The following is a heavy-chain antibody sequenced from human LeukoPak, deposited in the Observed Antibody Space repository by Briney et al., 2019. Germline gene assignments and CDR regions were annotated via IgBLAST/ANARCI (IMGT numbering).Heavy chain of an antibody. V-gene: IGHV1-3*01. D-gene: IGHD6-19*01. CDR1: GYTFTSYA. J-gene: IGHJ4*02. Sequence: ASVKVSCKASGYTFTSYAMHWVRQAPGQRLEWMGWINAGNGNTKYSQKFQGRVTITRNTSISTAYMELSSLRSEDTAVYYCARVDQYSSGWYGLGSDYWGQGTLVTVSS. CDR3: ARVDQYSSGWYGLGSDY. CDR2: INAGNGNT.